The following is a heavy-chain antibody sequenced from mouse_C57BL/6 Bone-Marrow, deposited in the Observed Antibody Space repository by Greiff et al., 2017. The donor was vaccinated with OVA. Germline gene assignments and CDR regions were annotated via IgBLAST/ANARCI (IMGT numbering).Heavy chain of an antibody. V-gene: IGHV5-6*01. Sequence: EVKLQESGGDLVKPGGSLKLSCAASGFTFSSYGMSWVRQTPDKRLEWVATISSGGSYTYYPDSVKGRFTIPRDNAKNTLYLQMSSLKSEDTAMSDCASGKYDYDSFYAMDYWGQGTSVTVSS. CDR3: ASGKYDYDSFYAMDY. J-gene: IGHJ4*01. D-gene: IGHD2-4*01. CDR1: GFTFSSYG. CDR2: ISSGGSYT.